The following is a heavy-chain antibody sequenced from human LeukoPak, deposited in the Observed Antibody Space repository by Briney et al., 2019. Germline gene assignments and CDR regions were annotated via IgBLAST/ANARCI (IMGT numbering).Heavy chain of an antibody. V-gene: IGHV3-11*01. CDR2: ISPSGTVI. CDR3: ARDYNC. Sequence: TGGSLRLSCSASGFTFTDYYMSWIRQAPGKGLEWVSYISPSGTVIYYGDSVEGRFTISRDNAKKSLYPQMNSLRAEDTAVYYCARDYNCWGQGTLVTVSS. CDR1: GFTFTDYY. J-gene: IGHJ4*02. D-gene: IGHD3-10*01.